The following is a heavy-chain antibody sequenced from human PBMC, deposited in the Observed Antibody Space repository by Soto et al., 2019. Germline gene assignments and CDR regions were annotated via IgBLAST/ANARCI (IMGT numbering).Heavy chain of an antibody. CDR1: GGSISSSSYY. D-gene: IGHD2-2*01. V-gene: IGHV4-39*07. CDR2: IYYSGST. CDR3: ARTEVIVVVPAANYYGMDV. Sequence: PSETLSLTCTVSGGSISSSSYYWGWIRQPPGKGLEWIGSIYYSGSTYYNPSLKSRVTISVDTSKNQFSLKLSSVTAADTAVYYCARTEVIVVVPAANYYGMDVWGQGTTVTVSS. J-gene: IGHJ6*02.